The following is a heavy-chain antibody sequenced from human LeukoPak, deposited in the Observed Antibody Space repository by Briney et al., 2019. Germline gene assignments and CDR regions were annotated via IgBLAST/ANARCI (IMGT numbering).Heavy chain of an antibody. D-gene: IGHD6-6*01. V-gene: IGHV3-30-3*01. CDR3: AKAVGRGSSPAFDY. CDR1: GFTFSSFA. Sequence: GGSLRLSCAASGFTFSSFAIHWVRQAPGKGLEWVAVISYDGSDKYYADSVKGRFTISRDNSQNTLYLQMSSLRVEDTAMYYCAKAVGRGSSPAFDYWGQGTLVTVSS. CDR2: ISYDGSDK. J-gene: IGHJ4*02.